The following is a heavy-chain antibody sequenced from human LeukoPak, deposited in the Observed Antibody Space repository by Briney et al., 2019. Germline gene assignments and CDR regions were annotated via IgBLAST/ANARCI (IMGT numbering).Heavy chain of an antibody. D-gene: IGHD4-17*01. CDR3: ARVVKDYGDSVEGVDP. J-gene: IGHJ5*02. V-gene: IGHV4-59*01. Sequence: SETLSLTCTVSGGSIKTNYWSWIRQPPGKGLEWIGYGYYSGSTSYSPSLKSRVTISVDTSRNQFSLKLSSVTAADTAVYYCARVVKDYGDSVEGVDPWGQGTLVTVSS. CDR2: GYYSGST. CDR1: GGSIKTNY.